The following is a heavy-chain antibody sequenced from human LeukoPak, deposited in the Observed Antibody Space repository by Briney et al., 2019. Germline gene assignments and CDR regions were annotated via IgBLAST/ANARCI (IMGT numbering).Heavy chain of an antibody. Sequence: GESLKISCKGSGYSFTSYWIGWVRQMPAKGLEWRGIIYPGDSDTRYSPSFQGQVTISADKSISTAYLQWSSLKASDTAMYYCARHPDDSSGYYDYWGQGTLVTVSS. J-gene: IGHJ4*02. CDR3: ARHPDDSSGYYDY. CDR2: IYPGDSDT. CDR1: GYSFTSYW. V-gene: IGHV5-51*01. D-gene: IGHD3-22*01.